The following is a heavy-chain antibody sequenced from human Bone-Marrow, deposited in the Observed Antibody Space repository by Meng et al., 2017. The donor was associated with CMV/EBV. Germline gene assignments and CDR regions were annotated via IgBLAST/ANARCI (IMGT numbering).Heavy chain of an antibody. CDR2: IYYSGST. V-gene: IGHV4-34*01. J-gene: IGHJ6*02. CDR1: GGSFSGYY. D-gene: IGHD3-22*01. Sequence: SQTLALPWAVYGGSFSGYYWSWIRQPPGKGLEWIGSIYYSGSTYYNPSLKSRVTISVDTSKNQFSLKLSSVTAADTAVYYCSREEYYYDSSGYYYYYYGMDVWGQGTTVTVSS. CDR3: SREEYYYDSSGYYYYYYGMDV.